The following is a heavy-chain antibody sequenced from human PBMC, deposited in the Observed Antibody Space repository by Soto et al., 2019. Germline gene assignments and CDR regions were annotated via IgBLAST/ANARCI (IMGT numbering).Heavy chain of an antibody. CDR2: IRSKPSSSET. CDR1: GFTLSGST. D-gene: IGHD2-15*01. Sequence: EVQLVESGGGLVQPGGSLKLSCAASGFTLSGSTMHWVRQASGKGLEWVGRIRSKPSSSETAYAASVRGRFTISRDDSKNTSYLQMNSLRVEDTDVYYCTGGYCSGGSCSRSDYWGQGTLVTVSS. V-gene: IGHV3-73*01. J-gene: IGHJ4*02. CDR3: TGGYCSGGSCSRSDY.